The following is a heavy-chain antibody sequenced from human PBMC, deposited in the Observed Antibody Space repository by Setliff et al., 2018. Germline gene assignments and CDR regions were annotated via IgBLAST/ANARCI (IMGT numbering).Heavy chain of an antibody. CDR2: IFISGGIT. CDR3: ARLGSAGFLGDY. D-gene: IGHD2-15*01. Sequence: PSETLSLTCTVSGYTIDSGYFWGWIRQPPGKGLEWIGNIFISGGITHYSPSHRSRVTIVVDTSKNQFSLKLTSVTAADTAVYYCARLGSAGFLGDYWGQGTLVTVSS. V-gene: IGHV4-38-2*02. J-gene: IGHJ4*02. CDR1: GYTIDSGYF.